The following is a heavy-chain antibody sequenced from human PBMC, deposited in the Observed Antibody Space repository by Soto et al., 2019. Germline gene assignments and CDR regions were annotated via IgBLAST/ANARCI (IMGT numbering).Heavy chain of an antibody. J-gene: IGHJ4*02. V-gene: IGHV1-18*01. D-gene: IGHD3-3*01. CDR2: ISGYNGNT. Sequence: ASVKVSCKASGYTFTSYGISWVRLAPGQGLEWMGWISGYNGNTNYAQKFQGRVTMTTDTSTSTAYMELRSLRSDDTALYYCARGNFWSGYYRLLPFEYWGQGTLVTVSS. CDR1: GYTFTSYG. CDR3: ARGNFWSGYYRLLPFEY.